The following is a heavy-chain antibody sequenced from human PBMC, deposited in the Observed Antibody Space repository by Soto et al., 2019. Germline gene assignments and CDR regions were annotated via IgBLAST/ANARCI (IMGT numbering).Heavy chain of an antibody. V-gene: IGHV1-2*02. CDR1: GYVFTGYY. J-gene: IGHJ4*02. CDR3: MRGASARDSSGYPYYFDP. CDR2: INCRSGGT. D-gene: IGHD3-22*01. Sequence: GASVKVSCKTSGYVFTGYYLHWVRQAPGQGLEWMGWINCRSGGTTYTQKFQGRVTLTMDTSTNTAYMELSSLISDDTALYYCMRGASARDSSGYPYYFDPWGQGTLVTVSS.